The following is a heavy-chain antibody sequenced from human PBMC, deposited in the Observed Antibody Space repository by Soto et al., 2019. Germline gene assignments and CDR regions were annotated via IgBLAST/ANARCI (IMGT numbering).Heavy chain of an antibody. CDR1: GGSISSYY. Sequence: QVQLQESGPGLVKPSETLSLTCTVSGGSISSYYWSWIRQPPGKGLEWIGYIYYSGSTNNNPSLKSRVTISVDTSKNQFSLKLSSVTAADTAVYYCASVGFDLWGRGTLVTVSS. V-gene: IGHV4-59*01. CDR2: IYYSGST. J-gene: IGHJ2*01. CDR3: ASVGFDL. D-gene: IGHD2-15*01.